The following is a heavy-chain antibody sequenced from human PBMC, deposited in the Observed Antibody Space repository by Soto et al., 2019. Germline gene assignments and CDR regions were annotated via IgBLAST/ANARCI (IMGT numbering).Heavy chain of an antibody. CDR3: ARVIGSLLMEV. J-gene: IGHJ6*04. CDR1: GFTFSSYL. CDR2: INSDGSST. V-gene: IGHV3-74*01. Sequence: GGSLRRSCAASGFTFSSYLMHCVRQAPGKGLVWVSRINSDGSSTSYADSVKGRFTISRDNDKNTLYLQMNSLRAEDTAVYYCARVIGSLLMEVWGKGTKVTVSS. D-gene: IGHD3-16*02.